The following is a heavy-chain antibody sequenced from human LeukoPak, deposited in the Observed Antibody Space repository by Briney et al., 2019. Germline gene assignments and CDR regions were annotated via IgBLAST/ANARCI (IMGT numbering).Heavy chain of an antibody. CDR3: AKHRQVEDSGSHYVIFDY. J-gene: IGHJ4*02. CDR2: IKQDGSEK. CDR1: GFTFSTYW. D-gene: IGHD1-26*01. Sequence: SGGSLRLSCAASGFTFSTYWMNWVRQAPGKGLEWVANIKQDGSEKFYVDSVKGRFTISRDNAKNSLYLQMNSLGAEDTAVYYCAKHRQVEDSGSHYVIFDYWGQGTLVTVSS. V-gene: IGHV3-7*05.